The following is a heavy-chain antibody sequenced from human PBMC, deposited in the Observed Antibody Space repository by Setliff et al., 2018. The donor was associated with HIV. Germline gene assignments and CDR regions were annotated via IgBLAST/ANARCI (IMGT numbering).Heavy chain of an antibody. CDR3: ARDIGGYWDYHYYMDV. Sequence: ASVKVSCKTSGDTFTSYDINWVRQAAGHGLEWMGWMTPYSGNTGYAQKFQGRVTMTRDTSISTGSMELSRLRSDDTAVYYCARDIGGYWDYHYYMDVWGKGTTVTVSS. CDR2: MTPYSGNT. J-gene: IGHJ6*03. CDR1: GDTFTSYD. D-gene: IGHD3-22*01. V-gene: IGHV1-8*02.